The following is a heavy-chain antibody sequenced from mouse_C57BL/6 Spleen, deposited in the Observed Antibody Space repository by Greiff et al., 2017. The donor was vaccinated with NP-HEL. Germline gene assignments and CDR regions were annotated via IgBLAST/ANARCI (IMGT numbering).Heavy chain of an antibody. D-gene: IGHD1-1*01. CDR3: AREYYGSRAMDY. CDR2: IYPSDSET. J-gene: IGHJ4*01. Sequence: QVQLQQPGAELVRPGSSVKLSCKASGYTFTSYWMDWVKQRPGQGLEWIGNIYPSDSETHYNQKFKDKATLTVDKSSSTAYMQLSSLTSEDSAVYYCAREYYGSRAMDYWGQGTSVTVSS. CDR1: GYTFTSYW. V-gene: IGHV1-61*01.